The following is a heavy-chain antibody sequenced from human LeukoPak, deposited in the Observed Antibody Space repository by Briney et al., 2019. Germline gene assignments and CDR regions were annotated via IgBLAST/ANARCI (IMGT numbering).Heavy chain of an antibody. D-gene: IGHD6-19*01. CDR2: INAGNGNT. Sequence: AASVKVSCTASGYTFTSYAMHWVRQAPGQRLEWMGWINAGNGNTKYSQKFQGRVTITRDTSASTAYMELSSLRSEDTAVYYCARGGTYSSGWYDYWGQGTLVTVSS. J-gene: IGHJ4*02. V-gene: IGHV1-3*01. CDR3: ARGGTYSSGWYDY. CDR1: GYTFTSYA.